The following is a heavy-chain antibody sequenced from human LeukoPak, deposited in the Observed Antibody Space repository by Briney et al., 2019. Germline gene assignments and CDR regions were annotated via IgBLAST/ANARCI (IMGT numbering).Heavy chain of an antibody. D-gene: IGHD3-9*01. CDR3: ARDPQRGASYDILTGLFEVGWFDP. Sequence: ASVKVSCKASGYTFTSYGISWVRQAPGQGLEWMGWISAYNGNTNYAQKLQGRVTMTTDTSTSTAYMELRSLRSDDTAVYYCARDPQRGASYDILTGLFEVGWFDPWGQGTLVTVSS. V-gene: IGHV1-18*01. J-gene: IGHJ5*02. CDR1: GYTFTSYG. CDR2: ISAYNGNT.